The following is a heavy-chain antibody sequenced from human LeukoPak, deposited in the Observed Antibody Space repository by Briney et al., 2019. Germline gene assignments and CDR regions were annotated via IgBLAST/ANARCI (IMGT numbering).Heavy chain of an antibody. V-gene: IGHV3-21*01. D-gene: IGHD2-2*01. CDR3: ARESPSWSVDY. Sequence: GGSLRLSCAASGFTFNTYTMNWVRQAPGKGLEWVSSISSSSSYIYYADSVKGRFTISRDNAKNSLYLQMNSLRAEDTAVYYCARESPSWSVDYWGQGTLVTVSS. CDR1: GFTFNTYT. J-gene: IGHJ4*02. CDR2: ISSSSSYI.